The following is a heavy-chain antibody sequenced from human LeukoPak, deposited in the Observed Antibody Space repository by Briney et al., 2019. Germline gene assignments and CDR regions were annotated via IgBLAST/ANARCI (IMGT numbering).Heavy chain of an antibody. Sequence: GGSLRLSCAASGFTFSSYWMSWVRQAPGKGLEWVANIKQDGSEKYYVDSVKGRFTISRDNAKNSLYLQMNSLGAEDTAVYYCARDRGLVAVDYWGQGTLVTVSS. CDR1: GFTFSSYW. J-gene: IGHJ4*02. CDR3: ARDRGLVAVDY. V-gene: IGHV3-7*01. CDR2: IKQDGSEK. D-gene: IGHD6-19*01.